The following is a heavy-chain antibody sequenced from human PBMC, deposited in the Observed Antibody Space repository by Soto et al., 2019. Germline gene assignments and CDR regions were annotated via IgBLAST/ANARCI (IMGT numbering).Heavy chain of an antibody. Sequence: VQLLESGGGLVQPGGARRLSCVASGFTFSSYAMSWVRQAPGQRLEWVATFSGGRDTTWHADSVKGRFTVSRDSSKNTLSLKINSLRPEPPAIYYCAKATSATCTGSICYSFDYWGQGTLVTVSS. CDR3: AKATSATCTGSICYSFDY. CDR2: FSGGRDTT. CDR1: GFTFSSYA. V-gene: IGHV3-23*01. J-gene: IGHJ4*02. D-gene: IGHD2-21*01.